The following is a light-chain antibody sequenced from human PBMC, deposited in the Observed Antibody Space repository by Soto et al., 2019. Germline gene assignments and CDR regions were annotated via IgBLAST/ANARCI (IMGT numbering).Light chain of an antibody. Sequence: QSALTQPASVSGSPGQSITISCTGTSSDVRGYNYVSWYQQHPGKAPKLMIYDVSNRPSGVSNRFSGSKSGNTASLTISGLQAEDEADYYCSSYTSSSTLLFGGGTKLTVL. CDR3: SSYTSSSTLL. CDR2: DVS. V-gene: IGLV2-14*01. CDR1: SSDVRGYNY. J-gene: IGLJ2*01.